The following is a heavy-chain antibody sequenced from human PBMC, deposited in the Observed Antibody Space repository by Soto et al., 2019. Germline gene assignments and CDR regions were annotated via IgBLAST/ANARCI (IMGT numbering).Heavy chain of an antibody. D-gene: IGHD3-10*01. Sequence: GGSLRLSCAASGFTFSSYSMNWVRQAPGKGLEWVSSISSSSSYIYYADSVKGRFTISRDNAKNSLYLQMNSLRAEDTAVYYCARDNRGSGIYYYYYYYMDVWGKGTTVTVSS. CDR2: ISSSSSYI. CDR3: ARDNRGSGIYYYYYYYMDV. V-gene: IGHV3-21*01. CDR1: GFTFSSYS. J-gene: IGHJ6*03.